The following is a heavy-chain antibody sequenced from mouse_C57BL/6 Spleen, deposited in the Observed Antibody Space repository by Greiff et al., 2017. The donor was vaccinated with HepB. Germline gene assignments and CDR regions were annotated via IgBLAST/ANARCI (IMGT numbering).Heavy chain of an antibody. CDR1: GYTFTDYN. D-gene: IGHD3-2*02. J-gene: IGHJ2*01. CDR3: ARETAQVRIYYFDY. Sequence: EVQLQQSGPELVKPGASVKMSCKASGYTFTDYNMHWVKQSHGKSLEWIGYINPNNGGTSYNQKFKGKATLTVNKSSSTAYMELRSLTSEDSAVYYCARETAQVRIYYFDYWGQGTTLTVSS. CDR2: INPNNGGT. V-gene: IGHV1-22*01.